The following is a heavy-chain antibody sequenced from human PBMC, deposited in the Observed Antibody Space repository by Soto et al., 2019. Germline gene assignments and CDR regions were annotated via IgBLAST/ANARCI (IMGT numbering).Heavy chain of an antibody. J-gene: IGHJ5*02. D-gene: IGHD2-2*01. CDR1: GFTFSSYA. Sequence: GGSLRLSCAASGFTFSSYAMSWVRQAPGKGLEWVSAISGSGGSTYYADSVKGRFTISRDNSKNTLYLQMNSLRAEDTAVYYCANAPCSSTSCYEWMRGNWFDPWGQGTLVTVSS. CDR3: ANAPCSSTSCYEWMRGNWFDP. V-gene: IGHV3-23*01. CDR2: ISGSGGST.